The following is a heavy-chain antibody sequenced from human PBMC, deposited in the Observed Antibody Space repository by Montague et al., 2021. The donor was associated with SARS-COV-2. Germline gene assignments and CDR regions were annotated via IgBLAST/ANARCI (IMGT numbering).Heavy chain of an antibody. CDR1: GDSITGIIHY. J-gene: IGHJ4*02. CDR3: ARHPTTVTTFH. V-gene: IGHV4-39*01. CDR2: IFYTGAI. D-gene: IGHD4-17*01. Sequence: SETLSLTCTVSGDSITGIIHYWGWIRQPPGKGLEWIASIFYTGAIYYNPSLKSRVTMSLDTSKSQFSLNLTSVTAADTAVYFCARHPTTVTTFHWGQGSLVTGSS.